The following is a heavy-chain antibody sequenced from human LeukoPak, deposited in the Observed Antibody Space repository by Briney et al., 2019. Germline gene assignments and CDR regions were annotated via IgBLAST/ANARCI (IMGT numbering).Heavy chain of an antibody. J-gene: IGHJ6*03. CDR3: ARVYSSYYDILTNAYYYYYMDV. D-gene: IGHD3-9*01. CDR1: GGSISSYY. Sequence: SETLSLTCTVSGGSISSYYWSWIRQPPGKGLEWIGYIYYYGNTTYDPSLQSRVTISVDTSKNQFSLKVSSVTPTDTAVYYCARVYSSYYDILTNAYYYYYMDVWGKGTTVTISS. CDR2: IYYYGNT. V-gene: IGHV4-59*01.